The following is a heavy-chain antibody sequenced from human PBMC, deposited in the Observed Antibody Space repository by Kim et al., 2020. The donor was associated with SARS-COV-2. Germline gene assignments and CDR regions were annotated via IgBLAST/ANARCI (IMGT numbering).Heavy chain of an antibody. CDR3: AKEMAGSGSYYRFNH. CDR1: GFTFSSYA. J-gene: IGHJ1*01. V-gene: IGHV3-23*01. D-gene: IGHD3-10*01. Sequence: GGSMRLSCAASGFTFSSYAMGWVRQAPGKGLEWVSGISDSGDYTFYTDSVKGRFSISRDNSKNTMYLEMSSLRADDTAVYYCAKEMAGSGSYYRFNHWG. CDR2: ISDSGDYT.